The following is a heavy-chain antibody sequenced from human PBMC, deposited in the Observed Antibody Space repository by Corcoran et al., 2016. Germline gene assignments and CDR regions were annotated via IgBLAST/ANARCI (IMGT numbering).Heavy chain of an antibody. D-gene: IGHD1-26*01. CDR1: GGTFSSYA. CDR2: IIPIFGTA. J-gene: IGHJ3*02. Sequence: QVQLVQSGAEVKKPGSSVKVSCKASGGTFSSYAISWVRQAPGQGLEWMGGIIPIFGTANYAQKFQGRVTITADESTSTAYMELSSLRSEDTAVYYCARRRGSGSYYGRGALDIWGQGTMVTVSS. CDR3: ARRRGSGSYYGRGALDI. V-gene: IGHV1-69*01.